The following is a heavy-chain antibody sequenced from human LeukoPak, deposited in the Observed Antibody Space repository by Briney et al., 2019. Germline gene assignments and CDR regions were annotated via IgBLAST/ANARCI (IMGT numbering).Heavy chain of an antibody. CDR1: GDSISSNYYY. D-gene: IGHD6-19*01. V-gene: IGHV4-39*07. CDR2: IDHIGTT. CDR3: ARGVRAGIAVAGIRGFGY. J-gene: IGHJ4*02. Sequence: SETLSLTCTVSGDSISSNYYYWGWIRQPPGKGLEWIGSIDHIGTTYYNPSLKSRVLVSVDTSKNQFSLKVTSLTAADTAVYYCARGVRAGIAVAGIRGFGYWGQGTLVTVSS.